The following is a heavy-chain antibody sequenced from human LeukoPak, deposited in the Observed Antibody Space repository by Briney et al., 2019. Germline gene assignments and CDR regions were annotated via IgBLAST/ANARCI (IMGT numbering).Heavy chain of an antibody. J-gene: IGHJ4*02. V-gene: IGHV3-30*02. Sequence: PGGSLRLSCAASGFTFSSYGMHWVRQAPGKGLEWVAFIGSDGSNKDHADSVKGRFTISRDNSKNTMYLQMNSLRAEDTAVYYCARAGIQLWPNFDYWGQGTLVTVSS. CDR2: IGSDGSNK. CDR1: GFTFSSYG. D-gene: IGHD5-18*01. CDR3: ARAGIQLWPNFDY.